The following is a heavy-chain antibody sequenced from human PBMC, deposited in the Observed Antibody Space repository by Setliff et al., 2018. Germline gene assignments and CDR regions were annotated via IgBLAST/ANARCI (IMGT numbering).Heavy chain of an antibody. J-gene: IGHJ6*03. V-gene: IGHV4-4*09. D-gene: IGHD3-22*01. CDR3: ARGITSGGYWGQRFLYLDV. CDR2: MYDSGRT. CDR1: GGSFSGYY. Sequence: SETQSLTCAIYGGSFSGYYWSWIRQPPGKGLEWIGYMYDSGRTNYNPSLKSRVTISLDTSKNQFSLRLNSMTAADTAVYYCARGITSGGYWGQRFLYLDVWGRGTTVTVSS.